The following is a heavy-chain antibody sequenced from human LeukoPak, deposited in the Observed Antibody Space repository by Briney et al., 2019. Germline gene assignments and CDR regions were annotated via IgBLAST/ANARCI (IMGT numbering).Heavy chain of an antibody. CDR3: AKDSGSYGGVYFDY. J-gene: IGHJ4*02. V-gene: IGHV3-23*01. CDR1: GLIFSSYA. CDR2: ICGGGGRT. D-gene: IGHD1-26*01. Sequence: GWALRLSCAASGLIFSSYAMSWVRQAPGKGLEGVAGICGGGGRTYYADSVSGGSTISRDNSKQTLYVQMNSLRAEDTAVYYCAKDSGSYGGVYFDYWGQGTLVTVSS.